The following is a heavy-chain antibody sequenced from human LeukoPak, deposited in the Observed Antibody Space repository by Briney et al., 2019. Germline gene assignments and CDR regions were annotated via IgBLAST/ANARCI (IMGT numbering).Heavy chain of an antibody. CDR2: ISPKSGGT. V-gene: IGHV1-2*06. Sequence: ASVKVSCKASGYTFTGYYMHWVRQAPGQGLEWMGRISPKSGGTNYAQKFQGRVTMTRDTSINTAYMELSRLRSDDTAVYYCARVDHSGYSYGLAPNFDYWGQGTLVTVSS. D-gene: IGHD5-18*01. J-gene: IGHJ4*02. CDR1: GYTFTGYY. CDR3: ARVDHSGYSYGLAPNFDY.